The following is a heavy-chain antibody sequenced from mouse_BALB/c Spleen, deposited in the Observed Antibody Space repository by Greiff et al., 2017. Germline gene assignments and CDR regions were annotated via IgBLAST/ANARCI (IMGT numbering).Heavy chain of an antibody. J-gene: IGHJ4*01. CDR3: ARWRRYDVLDY. D-gene: IGHD2-14*01. V-gene: IGHV1-4*01. CDR2: INPSSGYT. CDR1: GYTFTSYT. Sequence: VQLQESGAELARPGASVKMSCKASGYTFTSYTMHWVKQRPGQGLEWIGYINPSSGYTNYNQKFKDKATLTADKSSSTAYIQLSSLTSEDSAVYYCARWRRYDVLDYWGQGTSVTVSS.